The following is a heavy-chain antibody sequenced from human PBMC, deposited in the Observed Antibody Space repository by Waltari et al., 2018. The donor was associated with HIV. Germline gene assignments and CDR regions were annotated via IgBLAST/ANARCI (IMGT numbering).Heavy chain of an antibody. D-gene: IGHD4-17*01. J-gene: IGHJ5*02. Sequence: EVQLVQSGAEVKKPGATVKISCKVSGYTFSDYYLHWVQQAAGKGMEWMGLIDPDDGSITYSAWFQGRLSTTPDTPTDTAFVERRSPPSEDAALNYWATGPNYGDTIRTWFDPWGLGTLFTVSS. CDR3: ATGPNYGDTIRTWFDP. CDR2: IDPDDGSI. CDR1: GYTFSDYY. V-gene: IGHV1-69-2*01.